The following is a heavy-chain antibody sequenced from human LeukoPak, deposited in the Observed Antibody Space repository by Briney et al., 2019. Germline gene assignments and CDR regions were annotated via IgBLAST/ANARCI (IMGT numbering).Heavy chain of an antibody. Sequence: ASETLSLTCTVSGGSISSGGYYWSWIRQHPGKGLEWIGDIYYSGSTYYNPSLKSRVTISVDTSKNQFSLKLSSVTAADTAVYYCARVSLKYQLFDYWGQGTLVTVSS. D-gene: IGHD2-2*01. CDR1: GGSISSGGYY. CDR2: IYYSGST. V-gene: IGHV4-31*03. J-gene: IGHJ4*02. CDR3: ARVSLKYQLFDY.